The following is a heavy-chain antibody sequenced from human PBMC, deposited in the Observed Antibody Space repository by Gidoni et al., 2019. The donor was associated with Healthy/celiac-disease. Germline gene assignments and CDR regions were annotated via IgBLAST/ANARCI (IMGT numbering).Heavy chain of an antibody. J-gene: IGHJ3*02. CDR2: IYPGDSDT. CDR1: GYSFTSYW. V-gene: IGHV5-51*01. D-gene: IGHD3-22*01. Sequence: EVQLVQSGAEVQKPGESLKISCKGSGYSFTSYWVGWVRQMPGKGLEWMGIIYPGDSDTRYSPSFQGQVTISADKSISTAYLQWSSLKASDTAMYYCARQKGYYGHKDASDIWGQGTMVTVSS. CDR3: ARQKGYYGHKDASDI.